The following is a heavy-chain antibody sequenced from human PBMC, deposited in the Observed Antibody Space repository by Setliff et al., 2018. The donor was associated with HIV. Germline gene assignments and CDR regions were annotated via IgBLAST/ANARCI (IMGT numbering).Heavy chain of an antibody. Sequence: SVKVSCKSSGGTFSSYSLSWVRQSPGQGLEWKGGIIPILGVANYAQKFQGRVTITADKSTSTAYMELNSLTSADTAEYYCASSSGWYYFDFWGQGTLVTVSS. D-gene: IGHD6-19*01. V-gene: IGHV1-69*10. CDR3: ASSSGWYYFDF. CDR1: GGTFSSYS. J-gene: IGHJ4*02. CDR2: IIPILGVA.